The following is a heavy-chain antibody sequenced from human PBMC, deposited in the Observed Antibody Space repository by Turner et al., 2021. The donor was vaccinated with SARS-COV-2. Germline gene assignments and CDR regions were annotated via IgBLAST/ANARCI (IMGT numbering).Heavy chain of an antibody. CDR2: IVPTFSRT. CDR1: GDTFRNYA. V-gene: IGHV1-69*04. CDR3: ARPVGATTRFQSLYGMDV. J-gene: IGHJ6*02. D-gene: IGHD1-26*01. Sequence: VQLVQSGAEVKKPGSSVKVSCKASGDTFRNYAINWVRQAPGQGLEWMGRIVPTFSRTNYAQDFQGRVTITADKSSNTLNMELSSLRSDDTAVYYCARPVGATTRFQSLYGMDVWGQGTTVTVSS.